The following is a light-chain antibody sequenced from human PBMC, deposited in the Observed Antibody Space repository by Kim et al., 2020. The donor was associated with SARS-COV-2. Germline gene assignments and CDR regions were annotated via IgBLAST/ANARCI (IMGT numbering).Light chain of an antibody. CDR3: GSYTSSSTFVV. CDR2: DVS. Sequence: QSLTISCTGTSSDVGGHNSVSWYQQHPGKAPKFIIYDVSKRPSGVSNRFSGSKSGNTASLTISGLQAEDEADYYCGSYTSSSTFVVFGGGTQLTVL. CDR1: SSDVGGHNS. J-gene: IGLJ2*01. V-gene: IGLV2-14*03.